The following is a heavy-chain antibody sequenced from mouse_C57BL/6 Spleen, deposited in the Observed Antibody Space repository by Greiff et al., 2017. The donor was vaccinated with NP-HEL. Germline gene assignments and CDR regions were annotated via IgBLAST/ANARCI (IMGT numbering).Heavy chain of an antibody. Sequence: VQRVESGAELVRPGASVTLSCKASGYTFTDYEMHWVKQTPVHGLEWIGAIDPETGGTAYNQKFKGKAILTADKSSSTAYMELRSLTYEDSAVYYCTRDGVGRQYFDVWGTGTTVTVSS. J-gene: IGHJ1*03. D-gene: IGHD4-1*01. CDR2: IDPETGGT. CDR3: TRDGVGRQYFDV. CDR1: GYTFTDYE. V-gene: IGHV1-15*01.